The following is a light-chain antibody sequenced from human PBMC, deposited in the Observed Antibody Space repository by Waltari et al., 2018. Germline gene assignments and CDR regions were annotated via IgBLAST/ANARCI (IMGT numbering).Light chain of an antibody. V-gene: IGKV3-11*01. CDR1: QRFSSD. CDR3: QYRSNWPPVT. J-gene: IGKJ2*01. Sequence: EIVVTQSPATLSVSPGDRAALSCRASQRFSSDLAWYQQKPCQAPRLLSYDASKRATGIPARFSGSGSGTEFTLTISSVEPEYLAVYYCQYRSNWPPVTFGQGTKVEI. CDR2: DAS.